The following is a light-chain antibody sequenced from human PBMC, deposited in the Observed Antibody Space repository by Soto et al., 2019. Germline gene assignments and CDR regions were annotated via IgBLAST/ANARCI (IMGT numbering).Light chain of an antibody. Sequence: QSALTQPPSASGSPGQSVTISCTGTSSDVGGYNYVSWYQQHPDKAPKLMISEVSNRASGVSTRFSGYKSGNTASLTISGLQAEDEAEYYCSSYTSSTTLVFGGGTKLTVL. V-gene: IGLV2-14*01. J-gene: IGLJ2*01. CDR2: EVS. CDR1: SSDVGGYNY. CDR3: SSYTSSTTLV.